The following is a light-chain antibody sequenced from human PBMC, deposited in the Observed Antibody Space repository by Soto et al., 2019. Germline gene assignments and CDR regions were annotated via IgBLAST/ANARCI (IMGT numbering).Light chain of an antibody. CDR3: SSYTSSTTLGV. CDR2: EVS. CDR1: KSDVGGYDY. J-gene: IGLJ3*02. Sequence: QSALTQPASVSGSPGQSITISCTGTKSDVGGYDYVSWYQQHPGKAPKLMIYEVSHRPSGVSNRFSGSRSGNTASLTISGLQAEDEADYYCSSYTSSTTLGVFGGGTKVTVL. V-gene: IGLV2-14*01.